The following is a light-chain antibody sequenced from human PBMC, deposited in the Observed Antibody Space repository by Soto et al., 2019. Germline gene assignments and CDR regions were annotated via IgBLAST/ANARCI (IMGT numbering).Light chain of an antibody. J-gene: IGKJ2*01. CDR3: QQYGSSYT. CDR1: QRVTNSY. Sequence: EIVLTQSPDTLSLSPGERATLSCRASQRVTNSYSAWYQQKPGQAPRLLIYYASSRATVIPDRFSGSGSGTDFTLTIIRLEPEDFAVYYCQQYGSSYTFGQGTKLEIK. V-gene: IGKV3-20*01. CDR2: YAS.